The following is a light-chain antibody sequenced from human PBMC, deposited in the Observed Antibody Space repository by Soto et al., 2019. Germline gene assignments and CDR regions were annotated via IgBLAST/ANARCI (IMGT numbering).Light chain of an antibody. V-gene: IGKV1-5*03. CDR3: QQYNSYSYT. Sequence: DIQMTQSPSTLSASVGDRVTIACRASQSISSYLAWYQQKPGKAPTPLIYKTSNLASMVPSRFTGGGSGTDFTLTINSLQPDDSATYFCQQYNSYSYTFGQGTKLEIK. CDR2: KTS. J-gene: IGKJ2*01. CDR1: QSISSY.